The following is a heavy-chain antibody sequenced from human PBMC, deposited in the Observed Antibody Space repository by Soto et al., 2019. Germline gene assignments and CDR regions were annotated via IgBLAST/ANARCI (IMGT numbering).Heavy chain of an antibody. D-gene: IGHD3-16*01. CDR3: AKGRSEHGCGCYPYGNYFDY. Sequence: ASVKVSCKASGGTFSSYAISWVRQAPGQGLEWMGGIIPIFGTANYAQKFQGRVTITADESTSTAYMELSSLRSEDTAVYYCAKGRSEHGCGCYPYGNYFDYWGQGTLVTVSS. CDR2: IIPIFGTA. V-gene: IGHV1-69*13. J-gene: IGHJ4*02. CDR1: GGTFSSYA.